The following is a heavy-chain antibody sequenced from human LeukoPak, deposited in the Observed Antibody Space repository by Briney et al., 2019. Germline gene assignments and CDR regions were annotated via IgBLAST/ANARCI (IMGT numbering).Heavy chain of an antibody. CDR3: ARNYGSGSYYGHYGMDV. V-gene: IGHV3-21*01. CDR2: ISRSSSYI. Sequence: GGSLRLSCAASGFTFSSYSMNWVRQAPGKGLEWVSSISRSSSYIYYADSVKGRLTISRDNAKNSLYLQMNSLRAEDTAVYYCARNYGSGSYYGHYGMDVWGKGTTVTVSS. D-gene: IGHD3-10*01. CDR1: GFTFSSYS. J-gene: IGHJ6*04.